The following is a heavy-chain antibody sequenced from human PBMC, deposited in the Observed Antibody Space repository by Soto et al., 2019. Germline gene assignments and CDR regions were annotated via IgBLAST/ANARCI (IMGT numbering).Heavy chain of an antibody. Sequence: PGESLKISCKGSGYTFGTYWIGWVRQMPGKGLEWMGTIYPGDSDTKYNPSLQGQVTFSADKSISTAYLQWSSLKASDTAMYFCARLTGLPNYHSVDVWGQGTTVTVSS. V-gene: IGHV5-51*01. D-gene: IGHD3-9*01. CDR1: GYTFGTYW. CDR2: IYPGDSDT. CDR3: ARLTGLPNYHSVDV. J-gene: IGHJ6*02.